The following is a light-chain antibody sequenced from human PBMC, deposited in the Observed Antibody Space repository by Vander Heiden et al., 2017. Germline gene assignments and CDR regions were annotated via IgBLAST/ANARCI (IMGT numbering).Light chain of an antibody. CDR1: ALPKHY. CDR3: QSADSSGTYVV. Sequence: SYELTHPPSLSVSPGQTARITCSGDALPKHYAYWYQQKPGQAPVLVIYKDSERPSGIPERFSGSSSGKTVTLTISGVQAEDEADYYCQSADSSGTYVVFGGGTKLTVL. J-gene: IGLJ2*01. CDR2: KDS. V-gene: IGLV3-25*03.